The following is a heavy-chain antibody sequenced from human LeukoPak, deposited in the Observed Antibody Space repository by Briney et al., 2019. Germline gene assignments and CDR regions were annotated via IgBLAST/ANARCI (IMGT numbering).Heavy chain of an antibody. CDR1: GYAFTGYY. V-gene: IGHV1-2*02. Sequence: ASVKVSCKASGYAFTGYYMHYVRQAPGQGLEWMGWINPNSGGTHYAQKFQGRVTMTRDTSVNTVYMELSRLTSDDTAVYYCAGGGFYSNYRWVELHFDYWGQGTLVTVSS. J-gene: IGHJ4*02. CDR2: INPNSGGT. D-gene: IGHD4-11*01. CDR3: AGGGFYSNYRWVELHFDY.